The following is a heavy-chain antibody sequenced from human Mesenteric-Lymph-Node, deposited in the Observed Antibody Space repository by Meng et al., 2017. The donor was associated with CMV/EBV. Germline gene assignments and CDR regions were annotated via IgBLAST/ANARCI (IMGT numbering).Heavy chain of an antibody. J-gene: IGHJ6*02. CDR1: FSFSSYA. Sequence: FSFSSYAVSWVRQAPGKGLEWVSAISGSGGSTYYADSVKGRFTISRDNSKNTLYLQMNSLRAEDTAVYYCAKGSIAAAGTDYGMDVWGQGTTVTVSS. CDR3: AKGSIAAAGTDYGMDV. CDR2: ISGSGGST. D-gene: IGHD6-13*01. V-gene: IGHV3-23*01.